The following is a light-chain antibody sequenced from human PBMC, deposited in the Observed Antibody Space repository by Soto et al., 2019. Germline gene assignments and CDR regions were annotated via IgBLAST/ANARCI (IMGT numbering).Light chain of an antibody. V-gene: IGLV1-44*01. CDR1: NANIGSNT. CDR3: GAWDDSLSVYA. CDR2: SNN. Sequence: QSVLTQPPSASGTPGQRVTISCSGSNANIGSNTVNWYQQLPGTAPKVLIHSNNQRPSGVPDRFSASKSGSSASLAISGLQSEDEAEFYCGAWDDSLSVYAFGTGTKVTVL. J-gene: IGLJ1*01.